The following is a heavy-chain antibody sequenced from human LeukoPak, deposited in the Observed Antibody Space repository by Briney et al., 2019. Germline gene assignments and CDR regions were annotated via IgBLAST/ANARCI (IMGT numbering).Heavy chain of an antibody. D-gene: IGHD6-19*01. Sequence: GASVKVSCKASGYTFTSYDINWVRQATGQGLEWMGWMNPNSGNTGYAQKFQGRVTMTRNTSISAAYMELSSLRSEDTAVYYCARGPLYSSGWYEENWFDPWGQGTLVAVSS. V-gene: IGHV1-8*01. CDR2: MNPNSGNT. CDR1: GYTFTSYD. CDR3: ARGPLYSSGWYEENWFDP. J-gene: IGHJ5*02.